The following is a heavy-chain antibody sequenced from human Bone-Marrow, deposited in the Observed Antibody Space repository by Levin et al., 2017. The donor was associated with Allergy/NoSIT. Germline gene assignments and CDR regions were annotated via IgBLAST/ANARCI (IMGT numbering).Heavy chain of an antibody. CDR2: IDPSDSYT. Sequence: GESLKISCKGSGYSFTSYWISWVRQMPGKGLEWMGRIDPSDSYTNYSPSFQGHVTISADKSISTAYLQWSSLKASDTAMYYCARLEYSSSSYHYHYMDVWGKGTTVTVSS. CDR1: GYSFTSYW. J-gene: IGHJ6*03. D-gene: IGHD6-19*01. V-gene: IGHV5-10-1*01. CDR3: ARLEYSSSSYHYHYMDV.